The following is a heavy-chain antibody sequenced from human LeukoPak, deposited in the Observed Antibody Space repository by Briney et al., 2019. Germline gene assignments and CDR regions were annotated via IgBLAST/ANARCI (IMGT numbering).Heavy chain of an antibody. CDR1: GGSFSGYY. V-gene: IGHV4-34*01. J-gene: IGHJ2*01. D-gene: IGHD2-2*01. CDR2: INHSGST. CDR3: ARVRRYARYFDL. Sequence: SETLSLTCAVYGGSFSGYYWSWIRQPPGKGLEWIGEINHSGSTNYNPSLKSRVTISVDTSKNQFSLKLSSVTAADTAVYYCARVRRYARYFDLWGRGTLVTVSS.